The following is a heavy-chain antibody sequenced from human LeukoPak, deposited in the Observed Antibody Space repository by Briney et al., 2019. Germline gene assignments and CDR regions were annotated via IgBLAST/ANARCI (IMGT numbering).Heavy chain of an antibody. Sequence: GGSLRLSCAGSGFTFSTYWMHWVRQAPGKGLVWVSRLSPDGSRTTYADSVKGRFTISRDNAKYTLYLQMSSLTVEDTAVYYCARDSVGGRTRFGNWGQGILVTVSS. D-gene: IGHD3-16*01. CDR2: LSPDGSRT. V-gene: IGHV3-74*01. CDR3: ARDSVGGRTRFGN. CDR1: GFTFSTYW. J-gene: IGHJ4*02.